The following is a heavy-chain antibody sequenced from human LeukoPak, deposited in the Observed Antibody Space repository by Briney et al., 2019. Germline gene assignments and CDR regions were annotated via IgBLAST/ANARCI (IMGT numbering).Heavy chain of an antibody. Sequence: PSETLSLTCTVSGGSISSGGYCWSWIRQHPGKGLEWIGYIYYSGSTYYNPSLKSRVTISVDTSKNQFSLKLSSVTAADTAVYYCARLQQQSEDAFDVWGQGTMVTVSS. D-gene: IGHD6-13*01. CDR1: GGSISSGGYC. V-gene: IGHV4-31*03. CDR3: ARLQQQSEDAFDV. J-gene: IGHJ3*01. CDR2: IYYSGST.